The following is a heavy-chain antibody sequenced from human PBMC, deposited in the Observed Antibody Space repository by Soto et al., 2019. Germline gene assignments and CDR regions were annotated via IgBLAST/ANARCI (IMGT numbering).Heavy chain of an antibody. D-gene: IGHD1-26*01. CDR1: GGSISSGGYS. J-gene: IGHJ5*02. CDR3: ASSYSGSSGFDP. CDR2: IYHSGST. V-gene: IGHV4-61*08. Sequence: PSETLSLTCAVSGGSISSGGYSWSWIRQPPGKGLEWIGYIYHSGSTNYNPSLKSRVTISVDTSKNQFSLKLSSVTAADTAVYYCASSYSGSSGFDPWGQGTLVTVSS.